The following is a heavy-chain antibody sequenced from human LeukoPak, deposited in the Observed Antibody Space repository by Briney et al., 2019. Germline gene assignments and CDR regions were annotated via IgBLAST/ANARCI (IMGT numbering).Heavy chain of an antibody. D-gene: IGHD6-13*01. CDR3: ARLLSGAAGTPDY. Sequence: PSETLSLTCTVSGGSISSVAYYWSWIRQHPGKGLEWVGYIFYSGSTYYNPSLKSRVTISVDTSKKQFSPKLSSVTAADTAVYYCARLLSGAAGTPDYWGQGTLVTVSA. CDR2: IFYSGST. V-gene: IGHV4-31*03. CDR1: GGSISSVAYY. J-gene: IGHJ4*02.